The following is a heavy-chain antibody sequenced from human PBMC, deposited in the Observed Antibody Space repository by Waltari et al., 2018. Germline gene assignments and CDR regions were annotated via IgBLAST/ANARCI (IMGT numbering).Heavy chain of an antibody. CDR2: IYHSGST. D-gene: IGHD1-1*01. V-gene: IGHV4-38-2*02. J-gene: IGHJ5*02. Sequence: QVQLQESGPGLVKPSETLSLTCAVSGYSISSGYYWGWIRQPPGKGLEWIGSIYHSGSTYYNPSLKSRVTISVDRSKNQFSLKLSSVTAADTAMYYCARELDRGGWFDPWGQGTLVTVSS. CDR3: ARELDRGGWFDP. CDR1: GYSISSGYY.